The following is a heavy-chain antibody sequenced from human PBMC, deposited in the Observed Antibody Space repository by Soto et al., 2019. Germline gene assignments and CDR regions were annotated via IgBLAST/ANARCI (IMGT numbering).Heavy chain of an antibody. V-gene: IGHV4-59*02. J-gene: IGHJ4*02. Sequence: QVLLQESGPGLVQPSETLSLTCTVSGCSVNYYYCNWIRQSPGKGLEWIGYVYYSGTTYYNPSLQIRVTISIDTSRKQFSLRLTSVTAADSAIYYCARAGRSWRYFFDSWGRGTLVTVSS. CDR1: GCSVNYYY. D-gene: IGHD6-13*01. CDR2: VYYSGTT. CDR3: ARAGRSWRYFFDS.